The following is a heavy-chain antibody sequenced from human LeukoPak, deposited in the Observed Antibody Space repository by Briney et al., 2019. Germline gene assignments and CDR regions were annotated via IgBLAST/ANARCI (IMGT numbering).Heavy chain of an antibody. Sequence: SQTLSLTCTVSGGSISSGSYYWSWIRQPAGKGLEWIGRIYTSGSTNYNPSLKSRVTISVDTSKNQFSLKLSSVTAADTAVYYCARAAATPKTQVGATRGWFDPWGQGTLVTVSS. V-gene: IGHV4-61*02. CDR1: GGSISSGSYY. CDR3: ARAAATPKTQVGATRGWFDP. CDR2: IYTSGST. J-gene: IGHJ5*02. D-gene: IGHD1-26*01.